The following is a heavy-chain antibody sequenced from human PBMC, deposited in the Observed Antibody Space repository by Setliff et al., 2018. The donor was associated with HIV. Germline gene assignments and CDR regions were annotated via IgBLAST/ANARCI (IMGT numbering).Heavy chain of an antibody. CDR1: GGSISNYY. CDR2: IYSSGST. V-gene: IGHV4-59*08. J-gene: IGHJ4*02. Sequence: SETLSLTCTVSGGSISNYYGSWVRQPQGKGLEWIGHIYSSGSTNYNPSLKSRVTISADTSKNQIALKLSSVTAAATAVYSCARRMSSGSYYDYWGQGTLVTVSS. D-gene: IGHD1-26*01. CDR3: ARRMSSGSYYDY.